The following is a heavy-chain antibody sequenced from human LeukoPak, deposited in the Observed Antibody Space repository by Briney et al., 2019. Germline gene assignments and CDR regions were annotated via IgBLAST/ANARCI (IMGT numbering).Heavy chain of an antibody. V-gene: IGHV4-39*01. CDR3: ASPGGGPTDS. D-gene: IGHD3-16*01. CDR2: SYYSGST. Sequence: SEALSLTCTVSGSSISSGGYYWGWVRQPPGQGLGWVGSSYYSGSTYYNPALKSRITISIGTAKKHFSLNLSSVTAPDTGLSCRASPGGGPTDSWGHGTPVTVSS. J-gene: IGHJ5*01. CDR1: GSSISSGGYY.